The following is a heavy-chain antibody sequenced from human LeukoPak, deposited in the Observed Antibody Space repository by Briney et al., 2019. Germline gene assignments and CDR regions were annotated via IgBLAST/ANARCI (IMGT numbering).Heavy chain of an antibody. CDR1: GGTFSSYA. J-gene: IGHJ6*03. Sequence: ASVKVSCKASGGTFSSYAISWVRQAPGQGLEWMGGIIPIFGTANYAQKFQGRVTITTDESTSTAYMELSSLRSEDTAVYYCARNGGVYGSGSDYYYMDVWGKGTTVTVSS. V-gene: IGHV1-69*05. CDR3: ARNGGVYGSGSDYYYMDV. CDR2: IIPIFGTA. D-gene: IGHD3-10*01.